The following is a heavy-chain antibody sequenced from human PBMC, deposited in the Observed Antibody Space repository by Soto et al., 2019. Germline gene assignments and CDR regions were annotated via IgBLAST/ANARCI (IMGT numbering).Heavy chain of an antibody. CDR3: AKYRRTEAEGFTLDY. J-gene: IGHJ4*02. Sequence: SETLSLTCTVSGDSVNNYYWSWIRQPPGKRLEWIGCIYYTGSTTYNPSLETRVNMSVDTSKNQFSLKLNSVNAADTAVYYCAKYRRTEAEGFTLDYWGRGTLVTVSS. CDR2: IYYTGST. D-gene: IGHD6-13*01. V-gene: IGHV4-59*02. CDR1: GDSVNNYY.